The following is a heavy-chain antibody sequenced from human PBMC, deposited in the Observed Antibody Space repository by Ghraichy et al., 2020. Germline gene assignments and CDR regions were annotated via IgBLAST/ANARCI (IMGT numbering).Heavy chain of an antibody. Sequence: GGSLRLSCAVSGFTFSRCSMNWVRQAPGKGLEWISYISSSSSTIFYADSVKGRFTISRDNAKNSLYLQMNSLRAEDTAVYHCARDLTPSYGDYWGAAVWGQGTLVTVSS. CDR3: ARDLTPSYGDYWGAAV. D-gene: IGHD4-17*01. V-gene: IGHV3-48*01. J-gene: IGHJ4*02. CDR2: ISSSSSTI. CDR1: GFTFSRCS.